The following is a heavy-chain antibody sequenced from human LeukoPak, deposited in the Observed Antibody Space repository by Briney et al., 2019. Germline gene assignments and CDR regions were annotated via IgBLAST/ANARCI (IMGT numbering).Heavy chain of an antibody. V-gene: IGHV3-49*04. CDR3: TRDQTPYY. J-gene: IGHJ4*02. CDR2: IASETYGGTA. Sequence: GGSLRLSRTAAGFTVGDYAMTWVRQAPGKGLEWVGFIASETYGGTAEYAAYVKGRFIISRDDSKSIAYLQMNSLKTEDTAVYYCTRDQTPYYWGQGTLVTVSS. CDR1: GFTVGDYA.